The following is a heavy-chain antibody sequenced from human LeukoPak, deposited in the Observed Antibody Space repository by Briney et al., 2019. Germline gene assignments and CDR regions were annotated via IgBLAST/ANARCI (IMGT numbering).Heavy chain of an antibody. V-gene: IGHV4-38-2*02. CDR1: GYSIGTGYY. D-gene: IGHD3-10*01. CDR3: ARTLYGSGPYYYYMDV. Sequence: PSETLSLTCTVSGYSIGTGYYWAWIRQPPGKGLEWIGSIYHSSSTYYNPSLNSRVIISVDTSKNQFSLKLSSVTAADTAVYYCARTLYGSGPYYYYMDVWGKGTTVTISS. CDR2: IYHSSST. J-gene: IGHJ6*03.